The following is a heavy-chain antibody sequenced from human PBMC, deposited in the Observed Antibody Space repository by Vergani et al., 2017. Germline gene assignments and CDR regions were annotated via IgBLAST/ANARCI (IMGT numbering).Heavy chain of an antibody. CDR1: GFTFSSYA. CDR2: ISYDGSNK. V-gene: IGHV3-30-3*01. J-gene: IGHJ4*02. Sequence: QVQLVESGGGVVQPGRSLRLSCAASGFTFSSYAMHWVRQAPGKGLEWVAVISYDGSNKYYADSVKGRFTISRDNSKNTLYLQMNSLRAEDTAVYYCARGLRKDFDYWGQGTLVTVSS. CDR3: ARGLRKDFDY. D-gene: IGHD1-14*01.